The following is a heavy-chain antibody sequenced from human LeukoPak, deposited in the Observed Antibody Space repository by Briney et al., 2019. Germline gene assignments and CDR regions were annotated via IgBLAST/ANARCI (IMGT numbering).Heavy chain of an antibody. Sequence: PGGSLRLSCAASGFTFNTYWMSWVREAPGKGLEWVANIKEDESEKYYVDSVKGRFTISRDNAKNSLYPQMNSLRAEDTAMYYCARVRTLWTYYGMDVWGQGTTVTVSS. CDR3: ARVRTLWTYYGMDV. CDR1: GFTFNTYW. D-gene: IGHD3/OR15-3a*01. V-gene: IGHV3-7*01. CDR2: IKEDESEK. J-gene: IGHJ6*02.